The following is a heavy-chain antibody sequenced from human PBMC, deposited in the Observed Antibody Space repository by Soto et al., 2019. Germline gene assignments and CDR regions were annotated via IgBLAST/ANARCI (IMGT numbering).Heavy chain of an antibody. CDR2: ISSSAYTI. CDR3: ARGLVVAATRGPLDY. CDR1: GFRCGDYY. Sequence: QVQLVESGGGLVKPGGSLRLSCAASGFRCGDYYMSWSLQAPGKGLEWVSYISSSAYTIYYAASVEGRFTISRDNAKNSLFLQMNSLRADDTAVYYCARGLVVAATRGPLDYWGPGILVTVSS. J-gene: IGHJ4*02. D-gene: IGHD2-15*01. V-gene: IGHV3-11*01.